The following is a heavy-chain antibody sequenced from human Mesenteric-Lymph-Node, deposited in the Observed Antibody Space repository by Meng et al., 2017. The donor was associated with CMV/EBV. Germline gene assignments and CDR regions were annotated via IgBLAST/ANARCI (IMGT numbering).Heavy chain of an antibody. D-gene: IGHD4-23*01. J-gene: IGHJ3*02. CDR3: ARDKRGRWDDPFHI. CDR1: GYSISSSNW. V-gene: IGHV4-28*03. Sequence: SETLSLTCAVSGYSISSSNWWGWIRQPPGKGLEWIGYIYYSGSIYYNPSLKSRVTMSVDTSKNQFSLKLSSVTAVDTAVYYCARDKRGRWDDPFHIWGQGTMVTVSS. CDR2: IYYSGSI.